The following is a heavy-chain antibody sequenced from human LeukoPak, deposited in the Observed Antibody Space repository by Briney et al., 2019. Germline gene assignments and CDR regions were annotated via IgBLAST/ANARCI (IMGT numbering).Heavy chain of an antibody. CDR3: AKDAAGSSWYYY. J-gene: IGHJ4*02. V-gene: IGHV3-33*06. D-gene: IGHD6-13*01. CDR1: GFTFSSYG. CDR2: IWYDGSNK. Sequence: PGGSLRLSCAASGFTFSSYGMHWVRQAPGKGLEWVAVIWYDGSNKYYADSVKGRFTISRDNSKNTLYLQMNSLRAEDTAVYYCAKDAAGSSWYYYWGQGTLVTVSS.